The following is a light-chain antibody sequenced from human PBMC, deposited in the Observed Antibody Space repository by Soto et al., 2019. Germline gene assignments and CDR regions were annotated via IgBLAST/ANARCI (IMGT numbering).Light chain of an antibody. Sequence: EIVLTQSPGTLSLSPGERATLCCRASRSVSSSFLAWYQQKPGQAPRLLIYGASIRATGIPDRFSGSGSGTDFTLTISRLEPEDFAVYYGQQYGSSPRTFGQGTKVEIK. CDR1: RSVSSSF. CDR3: QQYGSSPRT. V-gene: IGKV3-20*01. J-gene: IGKJ1*01. CDR2: GAS.